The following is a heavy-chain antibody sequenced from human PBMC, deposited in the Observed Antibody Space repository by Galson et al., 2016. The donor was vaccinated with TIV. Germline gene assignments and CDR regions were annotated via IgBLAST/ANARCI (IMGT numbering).Heavy chain of an antibody. CDR2: ISPMLDTT. D-gene: IGHD3-22*01. Sequence: SVKVSCKASGGTFSNYAFSWVRQAPGQGLEWMGGISPMLDTTNYAQKFQGRVTITADKFTSTAYMELSSLRSEDTAVYYWARLSGYLFNFDPASWGQGSLVTVSS. CDR1: GGTFSNYA. CDR3: ARLSGYLFNFDPAS. J-gene: IGHJ5*02. V-gene: IGHV1-69*10.